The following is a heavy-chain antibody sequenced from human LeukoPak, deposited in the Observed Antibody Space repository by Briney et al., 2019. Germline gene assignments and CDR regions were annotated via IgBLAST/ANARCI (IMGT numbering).Heavy chain of an antibody. J-gene: IGHJ4*02. CDR2: VNPNSGGT. CDR1: GYTFTGYY. Sequence: ASVKVSCKASGYTFTGYYMHWVRQAPGQGLEWMGWVNPNSGGTNYAQKFQGRVTMTRDTSISTAYMELSRLRSDDTAVYYCARDNGYCSGGSCYIISGYSYGIDYWGQGTLVTVSS. D-gene: IGHD2-15*01. CDR3: ARDNGYCSGGSCYIISGYSYGIDY. V-gene: IGHV1-2*02.